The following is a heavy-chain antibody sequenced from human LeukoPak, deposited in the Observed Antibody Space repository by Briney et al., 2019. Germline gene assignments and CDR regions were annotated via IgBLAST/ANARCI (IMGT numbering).Heavy chain of an antibody. CDR3: AKDSYDIVVVILHY. Sequence: GGSLRLSCAASGFTFSSYAMSWVRQAPGKGLEWVSAISGSGGSTYYADSVKGRFTISRDNSKNTLYLQMNSLRAEDTAVYYCAKDSYDIVVVILHYWGQGTLVTVSS. V-gene: IGHV3-23*01. CDR1: GFTFSSYA. CDR2: ISGSGGST. J-gene: IGHJ4*02. D-gene: IGHD3-22*01.